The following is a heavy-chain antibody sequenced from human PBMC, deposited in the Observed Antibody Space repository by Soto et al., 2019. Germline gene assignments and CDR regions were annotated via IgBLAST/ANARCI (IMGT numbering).Heavy chain of an antibody. CDR3: ARATTVTSSFFFYGLDV. CDR1: GGSISGYY. CDR2: IYYNGNT. V-gene: IGHV4-59*12. Sequence: SETLSLTCTVSGGSISGYYGSWIRQPPGKGLEWIGHIYYNGNTYYNPSLKSRLTMSLDTSQNQFSLHLTSVIAADSALYFCARATTVTSSFFFYGLDVWGQGTTVTVSS. J-gene: IGHJ6*02. D-gene: IGHD4-17*01.